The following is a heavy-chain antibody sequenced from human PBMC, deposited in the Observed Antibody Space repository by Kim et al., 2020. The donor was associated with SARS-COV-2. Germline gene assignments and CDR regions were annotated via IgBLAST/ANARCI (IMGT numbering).Heavy chain of an antibody. Sequence: GGSLRLSCAASGFTFSSYVMGWVRQAPGKGLEWVSSIRDSGGSTYYADSVKGRFTISRDNSENTLYLQVNSLRAEDTAIYYCAKGSTSGSGYYFDSWGQGTLVTVSS. CDR2: IRDSGGST. D-gene: IGHD2-2*01. J-gene: IGHJ4*02. V-gene: IGHV3-23*01. CDR3: AKGSTSGSGYYFDS. CDR1: GFTFSSYV.